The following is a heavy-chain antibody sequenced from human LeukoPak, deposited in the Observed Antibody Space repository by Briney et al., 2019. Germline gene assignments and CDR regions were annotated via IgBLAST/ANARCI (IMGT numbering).Heavy chain of an antibody. Sequence: ASVKVSCKASGYTFTNYYMHWVRQAPGQGLEWMGIINPSGGSTSYAQKFQGRVTMTRDMSTSTVYMELSSLRSEDTAVYYCAKDDSSGYWAYWGQGTLVTVSS. V-gene: IGHV1-46*01. CDR1: GYTFTNYY. CDR3: AKDDSSGYWAY. D-gene: IGHD3-22*01. J-gene: IGHJ4*02. CDR2: INPSGGST.